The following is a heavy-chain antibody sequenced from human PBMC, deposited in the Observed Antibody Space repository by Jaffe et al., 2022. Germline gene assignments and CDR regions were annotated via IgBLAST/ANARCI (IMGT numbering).Heavy chain of an antibody. CDR1: GFNFDAYA. V-gene: IGHV3-43D*04. D-gene: IGHD1-26*01. Sequence: EVQLVESGGVGVQPGGSLRLSCAASGFNFDAYAMHWVRQAPGKGLEWVSLISWDGFRTDYADSVRGRFTISRDNSKNSLYLQMNSLRPEDTALYYCTKDSEFRQRAWVGYMDVWGKGTTVTVSS. J-gene: IGHJ6*03. CDR3: TKDSEFRQRAWVGYMDV. CDR2: ISWDGFRT.